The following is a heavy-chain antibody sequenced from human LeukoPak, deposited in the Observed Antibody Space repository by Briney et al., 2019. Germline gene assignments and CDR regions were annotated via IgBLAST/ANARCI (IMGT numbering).Heavy chain of an antibody. J-gene: IGHJ5*02. D-gene: IGHD2-15*01. CDR3: ARSVGARYCSGGSCYVDCDWFDP. V-gene: IGHV3-7*01. CDR1: GFTFSSYW. CDR2: MKQDGSEK. Sequence: GGSLRLSCAASGFTFSSYWMSWVHQAPGKGLEWVANMKQDGSEKYYVDSVKGRFTISRDNAKNSLYLQMNSLRAEDTAVYYCARSVGARYCSGGSCYVDCDWFDPWGQGTLVTVSS.